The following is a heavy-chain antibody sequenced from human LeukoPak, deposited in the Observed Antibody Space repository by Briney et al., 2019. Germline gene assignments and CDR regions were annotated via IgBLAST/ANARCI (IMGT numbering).Heavy chain of an antibody. CDR2: ISYDGSNK. CDR3: AREMSYDYVWGSYRPVSYFDY. V-gene: IGHV3-30-3*01. Sequence: GGSLRLSCAASGFTLSSYAMHWVRQAPGKGLGWVAVISYDGSNKYYADSVKGRFTISRDNPKNTLYLQMNSLRAEDTAVYYCAREMSYDYVWGSYRPVSYFDYWGQGTLVTVSS. CDR1: GFTLSSYA. J-gene: IGHJ4*02. D-gene: IGHD3-16*02.